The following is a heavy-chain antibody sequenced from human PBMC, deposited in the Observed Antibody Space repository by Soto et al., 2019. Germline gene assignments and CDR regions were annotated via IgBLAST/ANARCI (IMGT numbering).Heavy chain of an antibody. CDR3: ARGHCSSPTCPLYYYYGMDV. CDR1: GYTFTSYY. Sequence: ASVKVSCKASGYTFTSYYIHWVRQAPGQGLEWMAIINPNSGFTSLAQKFQGRVTMTRDTSTSTVYMALSSLRSEDTAVYFCARGHCSSPTCPLYYYYGMDVWGQGTTVTVSS. CDR2: INPNSGFT. V-gene: IGHV1-46*01. D-gene: IGHD2-2*01. J-gene: IGHJ6*02.